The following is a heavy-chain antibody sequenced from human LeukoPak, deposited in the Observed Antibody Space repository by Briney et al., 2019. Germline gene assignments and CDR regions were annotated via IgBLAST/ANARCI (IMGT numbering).Heavy chain of an antibody. Sequence: PGGSLRLSCAASGFTFSSYSMNWVRQAPGKGLEWVSSISSSSSYIYYADSVKGRFTISRDNAKNSLYLQMNSLRAEDTAVYYCARQFAPGGSGEFDYWGQGTLVTVSS. D-gene: IGHD2-15*01. CDR3: ARQFAPGGSGEFDY. J-gene: IGHJ4*02. V-gene: IGHV3-21*01. CDR1: GFTFSSYS. CDR2: ISSSSSYI.